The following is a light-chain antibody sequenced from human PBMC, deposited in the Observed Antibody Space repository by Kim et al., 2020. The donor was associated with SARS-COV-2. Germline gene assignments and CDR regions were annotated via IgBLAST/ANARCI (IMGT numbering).Light chain of an antibody. Sequence: EIVMTQSPDTLSVSPGERATLSCRASQSVTSSLAWYQHKPGQAPRLLIYGASTRATGIPARFSGSGSGTEFTLTISSLQSEDFAVYYCQQYNNWKTFGQGTKVDIK. J-gene: IGKJ1*01. CDR1: QSVTSS. CDR2: GAS. V-gene: IGKV3-15*01. CDR3: QQYNNWKT.